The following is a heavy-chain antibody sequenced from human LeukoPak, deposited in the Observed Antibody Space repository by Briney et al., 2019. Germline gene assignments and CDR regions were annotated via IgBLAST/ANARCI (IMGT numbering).Heavy chain of an antibody. Sequence: GGSLRLSCAASGFTFSSAAMHWVRQAPGKGLEYVAAIRSDGDNTYYGNSVKGRFTISRDNSKDTLYLQVGSLRAEDTAVYYCARGPGSGKYYLTYWGQGTLVTVAS. CDR2: IRSDGDNT. D-gene: IGHD3-10*01. J-gene: IGHJ4*02. CDR1: GFTFSSAA. CDR3: ARGPGSGKYYLTY. V-gene: IGHV3-64*01.